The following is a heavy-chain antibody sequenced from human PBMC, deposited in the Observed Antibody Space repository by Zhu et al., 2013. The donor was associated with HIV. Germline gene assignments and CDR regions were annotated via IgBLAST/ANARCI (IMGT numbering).Heavy chain of an antibody. CDR2: INHSGST. CDR3: ARIAGSDGLEY. D-gene: IGHD3-10*01. CDR1: GGSFSGYY. Sequence: QVQLQQWGAGLLKPSETLSLTCAVYGGSFSGYYWSWIRQPPGKGLEWIGEINHSGSTNYNPSLKSRVTISVDTSKNQFSLKLTSVTAADTAMYYCARIAGSDGLEYWGQGTLVTVSS. J-gene: IGHJ4*02. V-gene: IGHV4-34*01.